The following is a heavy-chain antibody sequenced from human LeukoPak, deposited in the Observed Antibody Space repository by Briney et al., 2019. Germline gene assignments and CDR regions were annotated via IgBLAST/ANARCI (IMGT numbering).Heavy chain of an antibody. CDR3: ARVRLDSRGWIYYFDY. CDR2: LTTSGAYI. V-gene: IGHV3-21*01. J-gene: IGHJ4*02. Sequence: PGGSLRLSCAASGLTFSSHWMHWVRQAPGKGLEWVSSLTTSGAYIYYADSVKGRFTISRDNAKSSLYLQMNGLRAEDTAVYYCARVRLDSRGWIYYFDYWGQGTLVTVSS. D-gene: IGHD6-19*01. CDR1: GLTFSSHW.